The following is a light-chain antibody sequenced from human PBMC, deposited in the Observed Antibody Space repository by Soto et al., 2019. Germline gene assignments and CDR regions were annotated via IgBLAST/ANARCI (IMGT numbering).Light chain of an antibody. CDR3: SSYTSSTTNV. V-gene: IGLV2-14*03. CDR2: DVS. J-gene: IGLJ1*01. CDR1: SSDVGGYNY. Sequence: QPVLTQPASVSGSPGQSITISCTGTSSDVGGYNYVSWYQQHPGKAPKLLINDVSNRPSGISDRFSGSKSGNTASLTISGLQAEDEADYYCSSYTSSTTNVFGTGTKVTVL.